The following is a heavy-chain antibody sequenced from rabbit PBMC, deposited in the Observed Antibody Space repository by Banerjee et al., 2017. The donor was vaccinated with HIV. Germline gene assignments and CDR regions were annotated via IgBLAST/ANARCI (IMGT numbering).Heavy chain of an antibody. V-gene: IGHV1S40*01. J-gene: IGHJ4*01. Sequence: QSLEESGGDLVKPGASLKLSCKASGFTLSSYWMCWVRQAPGKGLEWIGCMNTGSGNTYYASWAKGRFTITKTSSTTVTLQMTSLTAADTATYFCARGGYDENYFNLWGPGTLVTVS. CDR1: GFTLSSYW. CDR3: ARGGYDENYFNL. CDR2: MNTGSGNT. D-gene: IGHD2-1*01.